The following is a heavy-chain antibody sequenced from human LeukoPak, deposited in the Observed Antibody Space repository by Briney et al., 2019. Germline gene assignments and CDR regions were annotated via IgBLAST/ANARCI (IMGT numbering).Heavy chain of an antibody. V-gene: IGHV3-15*07. Sequence: PGGSLRLSCATSGFTFSNAWMNWVRQAPGKGLEWVGRIRSDSDGGTIDYAAPVKGRFTLSRDDSKTTLYLQMNSLQTEDTAVYYCATDFYDSTWGQGTLVTVSS. J-gene: IGHJ5*02. CDR2: IRSDSDGGTI. CDR3: ATDFYDST. CDR1: GFTFSNAW. D-gene: IGHD3-22*01.